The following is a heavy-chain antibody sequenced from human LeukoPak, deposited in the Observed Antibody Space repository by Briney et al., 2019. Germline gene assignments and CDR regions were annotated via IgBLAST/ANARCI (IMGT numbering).Heavy chain of an antibody. CDR1: GYTLTELS. V-gene: IGHV1-24*01. CDR2: FDPEDGET. D-gene: IGHD2-2*01. CDR3: ATGRVVPAAMMGVWFDP. J-gene: IGHJ5*02. Sequence: ASVKVSCKVSGYTLTELSMHWVRQAPGKGLEWMGGFDPEDGETIYAQKFQGRVTMTEDTSTDTAHMELSSLRSEDTAVYYCATGRVVPAAMMGVWFDPWGQGTLVTVSS.